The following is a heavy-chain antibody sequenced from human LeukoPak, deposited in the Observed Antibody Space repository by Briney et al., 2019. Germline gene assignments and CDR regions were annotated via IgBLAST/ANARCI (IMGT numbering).Heavy chain of an antibody. D-gene: IGHD6-13*01. Sequence: SETLSLTCTVSGDSISSANYYWTWIRQPADRGLEWIGRISAIIGTSYDPSLKSRVTISVDTSKNQFSLNLNSVTAADTAVYYCARGGFPGYSASWFYWGQGTLVTVSS. J-gene: IGHJ4*02. CDR3: ARGGFPGYSASWFY. CDR1: GDSISSANYY. V-gene: IGHV4-61*02. CDR2: ISAIIGT.